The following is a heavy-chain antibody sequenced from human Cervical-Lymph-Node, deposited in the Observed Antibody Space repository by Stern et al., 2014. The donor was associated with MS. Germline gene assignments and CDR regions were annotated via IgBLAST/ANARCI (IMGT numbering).Heavy chain of an antibody. CDR1: GGTFSSYA. CDR2: ILPTFGTP. Sequence: VQLVEPGAEVKKPGSSVKVSCKASGGTFSSYAISWVRQAPGQGLEWMGGILPTFGTPNYAQKFQGRVTITADESTSTAYMELSSLRSEDTAVYYCARGELKEGLVRGMDVWGQGTAVTVSS. CDR3: ARGELKEGLVRGMDV. V-gene: IGHV1-69*01. J-gene: IGHJ6*02. D-gene: IGHD1-26*01.